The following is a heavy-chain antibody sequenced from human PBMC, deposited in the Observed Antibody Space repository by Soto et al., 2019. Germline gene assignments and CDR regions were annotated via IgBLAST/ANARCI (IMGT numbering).Heavy chain of an antibody. J-gene: IGHJ3*02. CDR3: ARSSGWYALDI. CDR1: GYTFTSFA. CDR2: VNGGNGNT. Sequence: QVQLVQSGAEVKKPGASVKVSCKASGYTFTSFAIHWVRQAPGQRLEWMGWVNGGNGNTKYSQKFQGRVTLSRDTSATTAYKEMISLRSEDTAVYFCARSSGWYALDIWGQGTMVTVSS. D-gene: IGHD6-19*01. V-gene: IGHV1-3*01.